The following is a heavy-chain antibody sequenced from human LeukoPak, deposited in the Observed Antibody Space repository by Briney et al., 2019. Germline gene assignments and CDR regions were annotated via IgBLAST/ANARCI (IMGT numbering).Heavy chain of an antibody. J-gene: IGHJ5*02. CDR2: ISGSGGST. Sequence: GGSLRLSCVASGFTFSSYAMSWVRQAPGKGLEWVSAISGSGGSTYYADSVKGRFTISRDNSKNTLYLQMNSLRAEDTAVYYCAKLDTYCSGGSCPNWFDPWGQGTLVAVSS. CDR3: AKLDTYCSGGSCPNWFDP. D-gene: IGHD2-15*01. CDR1: GFTFSSYA. V-gene: IGHV3-23*01.